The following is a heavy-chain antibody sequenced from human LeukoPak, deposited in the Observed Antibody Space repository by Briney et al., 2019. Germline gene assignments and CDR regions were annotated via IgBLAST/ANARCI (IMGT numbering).Heavy chain of an antibody. CDR3: ARGGAAAGKTYTDY. J-gene: IGHJ4*02. D-gene: IGHD6-13*01. Sequence: SVKVSCKASGGTFSSYAISWVRQAPGQGLEWMGRIIPILGIANYAQKFQGRVTITADKSTSTAHMELSSLRSEDTAVYYCARGGAAAGKTYTDYWGQGTLVTVSS. V-gene: IGHV1-69*04. CDR2: IIPILGIA. CDR1: GGTFSSYA.